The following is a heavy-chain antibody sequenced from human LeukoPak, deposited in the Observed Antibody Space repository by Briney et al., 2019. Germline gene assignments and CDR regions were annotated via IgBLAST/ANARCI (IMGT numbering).Heavy chain of an antibody. CDR3: ASPIAVADYYYYYYGMDV. J-gene: IGHJ6*02. Sequence: ASVKVSCKASGYTFTGYYMHWVRQAPGQGLEWKGWINPNSGGTNYAQKFQGRVTMTRDTSISTAYMELSRLRSDDTAVYYCASPIAVADYYYYYYGMDVWGQGTTVTVSS. CDR1: GYTFTGYY. D-gene: IGHD6-19*01. V-gene: IGHV1-2*02. CDR2: INPNSGGT.